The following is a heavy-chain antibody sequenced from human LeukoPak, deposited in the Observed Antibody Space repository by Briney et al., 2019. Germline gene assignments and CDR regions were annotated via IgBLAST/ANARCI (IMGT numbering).Heavy chain of an antibody. D-gene: IGHD6-6*01. J-gene: IGHJ5*02. Sequence: SETLSLTCAVYGGSFIGYDWTWIRQPPGKGLEWIGEINHSGGTNYNPSLKSRVTISVDTSKNQFSLTLSSVTAADTAVYYCASLARGGNWFDPWGQGTLVTVSS. CDR2: INHSGGT. V-gene: IGHV4-34*01. CDR3: ASLARGGNWFDP. CDR1: GGSFIGYD.